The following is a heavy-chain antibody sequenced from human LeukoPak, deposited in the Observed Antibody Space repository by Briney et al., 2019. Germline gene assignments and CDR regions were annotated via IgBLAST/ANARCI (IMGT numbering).Heavy chain of an antibody. D-gene: IGHD3-10*01. CDR1: GASVSSGGYY. CDR2: FYPGGST. J-gene: IGHJ4*02. CDR3: ARDQTYYYGGFDY. V-gene: IGHV4-61*08. Sequence: PSGTLSLTCSVSGASVSSGGYYWSWIRQPPGTGLEWIGHFYPGGSTSYNPSLKSRVTISLDRSKNQFSLELSPVIAADTAVYYCARDQTYYYGGFDYWGQGTLVTVSS.